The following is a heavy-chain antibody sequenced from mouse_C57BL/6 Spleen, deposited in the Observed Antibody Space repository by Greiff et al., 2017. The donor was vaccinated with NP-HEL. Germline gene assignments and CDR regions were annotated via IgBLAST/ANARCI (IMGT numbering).Heavy chain of an antibody. Sequence: EVQGVESGGGLVKPGGSLKLSCAASGFTFSSYAMSWVRQTPEKRLEWVATISDGGSYTYYPDNVKGRFTISRDNAKNNLYLQMSHLKSEDTAMYYCARTYYSNHFDYWGQGTTLTVSS. CDR3: ARTYYSNHFDY. CDR1: GFTFSSYA. D-gene: IGHD2-5*01. J-gene: IGHJ2*01. CDR2: ISDGGSYT. V-gene: IGHV5-4*01.